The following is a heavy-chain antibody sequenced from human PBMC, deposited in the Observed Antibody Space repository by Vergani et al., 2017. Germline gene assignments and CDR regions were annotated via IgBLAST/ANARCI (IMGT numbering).Heavy chain of an antibody. V-gene: IGHV1-18*01. CDR1: GGTFSSYA. Sequence: QVQLVQSGAEVKKPGSSVKVSCKASGGTFSSYAISWVRQAPGQGLEWMGWISAYNGNTNYAQKLQGRVTMTTDTSTSTAYMELRSLGSDDTAVYYCVRDKGDFNAFDIWGQGTMVTVSS. CDR2: ISAYNGNT. D-gene: IGHD3-16*01. CDR3: VRDKGDFNAFDI. J-gene: IGHJ3*02.